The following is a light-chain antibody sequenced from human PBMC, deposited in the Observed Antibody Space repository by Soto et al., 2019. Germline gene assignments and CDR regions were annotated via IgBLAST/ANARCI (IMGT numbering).Light chain of an antibody. J-gene: IGKJ1*01. Sequence: DIQITQSPSSLSASVGDRVTITCQASQDIRNYLNWYQQKPGKAPKLLIYAPSNLETGVPSRFSVRVSGTDFTFTICSPQPEDSATYDCQQYANRPPWTCGQGSKVEIK. CDR2: APS. V-gene: IGKV1-33*01. CDR3: QQYANRPPWT. CDR1: QDIRNY.